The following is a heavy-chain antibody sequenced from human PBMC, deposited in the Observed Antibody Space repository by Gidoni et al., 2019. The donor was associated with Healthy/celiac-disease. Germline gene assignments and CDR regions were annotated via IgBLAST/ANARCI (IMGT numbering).Heavy chain of an antibody. D-gene: IGHD3-3*01. Sequence: QVQLVQSGTEVKKPGASVKVSCKASGYTCTSYDINWVRQATGQGLEWMGWMNPNSGHTGYAQKFQGRVTMTRNTSISTAYMELSSLRSEDTAVYYCARCPGFLEWSDAYAFDIWGQGTMVTVSS. CDR3: ARCPGFLEWSDAYAFDI. CDR1: GYTCTSYD. CDR2: MNPNSGHT. J-gene: IGHJ3*02. V-gene: IGHV1-8*01.